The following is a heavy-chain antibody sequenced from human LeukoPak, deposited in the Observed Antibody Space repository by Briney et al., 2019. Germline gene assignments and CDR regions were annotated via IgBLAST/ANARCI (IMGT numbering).Heavy chain of an antibody. D-gene: IGHD3-3*01. J-gene: IGHJ4*02. V-gene: IGHV1-18*01. CDR3: ARTTIFGVVIIGLGGDY. CDR1: GYTFTSYG. Sequence: GASVKVSCKASGYTFTSYGISWVRQAPGQGLEWMGWISAYNGNTNYAQKLQGRVTMTTDTSTSTAYMELRSLRSDDTAVYYCARTTIFGVVIIGLGGDYWGQGTLVTVSS. CDR2: ISAYNGNT.